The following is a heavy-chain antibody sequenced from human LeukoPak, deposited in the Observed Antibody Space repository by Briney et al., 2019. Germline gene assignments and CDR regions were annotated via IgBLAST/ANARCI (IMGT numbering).Heavy chain of an antibody. CDR2: ISGSGGST. CDR1: GFTFSSYA. CDR3: AKPIWGGGIWFYFDY. D-gene: IGHD3-16*01. J-gene: IGHJ4*02. Sequence: GGSLRLSCAASGFTFSSYAMSWVRQAPGKGLEWVSAISGSGGSTYYADSVKGRFTISRDNSKSTLYLQMNSLRAEDTAVYYRAKPIWGGGIWFYFDYWGQGTLVTVSS. V-gene: IGHV3-23*01.